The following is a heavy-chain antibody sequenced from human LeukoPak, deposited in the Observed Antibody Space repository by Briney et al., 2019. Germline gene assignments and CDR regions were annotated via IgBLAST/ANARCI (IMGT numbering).Heavy chain of an antibody. Sequence: SETLSLTCTVSGFSITTGYYWAWIRQPPGKGLEWIGYIYHSGSTYYNPSLKSRVTISVDRSKNQFSLKLSSVTAADTAAYYCARRGALTLFGVTDVYYMDVWSMGTTVTVSS. CDR3: ARRGALTLFGVTDVYYMDV. CDR2: IYHSGST. J-gene: IGHJ6*03. D-gene: IGHD3-3*01. CDR1: GFSITTGYY. V-gene: IGHV4-38-2*02.